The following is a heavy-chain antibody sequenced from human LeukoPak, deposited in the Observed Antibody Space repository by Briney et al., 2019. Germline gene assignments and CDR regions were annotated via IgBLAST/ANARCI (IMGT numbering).Heavy chain of an antibody. V-gene: IGHV3-23*01. CDR1: GFTFSSYA. J-gene: IGHJ4*02. CDR2: ISGSGGST. Sequence: PGGSLRLSCAASGFTFSSYAMSWVRQAPGKGLEWVSAISGSGGSTYYADSVKGRFTISRDNSKNTLYLQMNSLRAEDTAVYYCARLIVGATSSDYWGQGTLVTVSS. CDR3: ARLIVGATSSDY. D-gene: IGHD1-26*01.